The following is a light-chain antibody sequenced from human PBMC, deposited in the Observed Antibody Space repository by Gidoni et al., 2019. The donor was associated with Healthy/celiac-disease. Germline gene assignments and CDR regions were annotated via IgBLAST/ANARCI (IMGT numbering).Light chain of an antibody. CDR3: QQYGSSPPLT. J-gene: IGKJ4*01. Sequence: EIVLTQSPGTLSLSPGDRATLSCRASQSVSSSYLAWYQQKPGHAPRLLIYGASIRSTGIPDRFSVSGSGTDFTLTISRLEPEGFAVYYCQQYGSSPPLTCGGGTKVEIK. V-gene: IGKV3-20*01. CDR2: GAS. CDR1: QSVSSSY.